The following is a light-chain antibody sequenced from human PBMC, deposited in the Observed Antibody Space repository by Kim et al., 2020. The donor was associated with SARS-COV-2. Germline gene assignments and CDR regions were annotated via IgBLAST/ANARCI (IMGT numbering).Light chain of an antibody. V-gene: IGKV1-5*03. Sequence: FAALGYIITSTCRASQSITYYFAWYQQKPGRAPNLLIYLASTLESWVPSRFSVSGSGTEFTLTITSLQPDDFATYYCQHYSRFPYTFGQGTKLEI. CDR1: QSITYY. CDR2: LAS. J-gene: IGKJ2*01. CDR3: QHYSRFPYT.